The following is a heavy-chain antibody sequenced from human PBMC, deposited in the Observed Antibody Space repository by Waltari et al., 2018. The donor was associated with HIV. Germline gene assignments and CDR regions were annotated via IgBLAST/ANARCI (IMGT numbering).Heavy chain of an antibody. V-gene: IGHV4-39*07. CDR3: ARDIVLGLVAY. J-gene: IGHJ4*02. CDR2: IYYSGST. Sequence: QLQLQESGPGLVKPSETLSLTCTVSGGSISSSSYYWGWTRQPPGKGREWIGSIYYSGSTYYNPSLKSLVTISETSKNQFSLKLSSVTAADTAVYYCARDIVLGLVAYWGQGTLVTVSS. CDR1: GGSISSSSYY. D-gene: IGHD3-3*01.